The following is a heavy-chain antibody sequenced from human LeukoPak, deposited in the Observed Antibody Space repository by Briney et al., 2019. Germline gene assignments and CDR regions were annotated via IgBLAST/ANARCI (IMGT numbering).Heavy chain of an antibody. J-gene: IGHJ6*03. CDR3: ARGPRSSYYDILTGFPYYMDV. CDR1: GYSISSGYY. V-gene: IGHV4-38-2*01. Sequence: SETLSLTCAVSGYSISSGYYWGWIRQPPGKGLEWIGGIYHSGSTYYNPSLKSRVTISVDTSKNQFSLKLSSVTAADTAVYYCARGPRSSYYDILTGFPYYMDVWGKGTTVTVSS. CDR2: IYHSGST. D-gene: IGHD3-9*01.